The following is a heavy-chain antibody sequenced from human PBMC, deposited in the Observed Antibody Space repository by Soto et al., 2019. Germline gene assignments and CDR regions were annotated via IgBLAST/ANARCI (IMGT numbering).Heavy chain of an antibody. V-gene: IGHV3-30-3*01. CDR3: ARGTDGYNYNRDYFDY. D-gene: IGHD5-12*01. J-gene: IGHJ4*02. Sequence: PGGSLRLSCAASGFTFSSYAMHWVRQAPGKGLEWVAVISYDGSNKYYADSVKGRFTISRDNSKNTLYLQMNSLRAEDTAVYYCARGTDGYNYNRDYFDYWGQGTLVTVSS. CDR1: GFTFSSYA. CDR2: ISYDGSNK.